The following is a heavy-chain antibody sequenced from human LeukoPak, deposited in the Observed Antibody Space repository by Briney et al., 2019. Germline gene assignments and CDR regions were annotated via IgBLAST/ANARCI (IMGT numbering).Heavy chain of an antibody. CDR2: VSYTRVAT. CDR3: AKAFREFGTSSSYSSFDT. CDR1: GFTFRSFA. J-gene: IGHJ3*02. V-gene: IGHV3-23*01. Sequence: GGSLRLSCAASGFTFRSFALSWVRQAPGKGLEWVSGVSYTRVATYYADSVKGRFTISRDDSEGILYLQMNGLRAEDTAVYFCAKAFREFGTSSSYSSFDTWGQGTMVTVSS. D-gene: IGHD5-18*01.